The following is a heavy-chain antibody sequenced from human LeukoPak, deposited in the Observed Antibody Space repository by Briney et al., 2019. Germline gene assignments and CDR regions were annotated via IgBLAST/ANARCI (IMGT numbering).Heavy chain of an antibody. CDR2: IYYTGTA. CDR3: ARYDRSGYSLEL. V-gene: IGHV4-59*01. J-gene: IGHJ4*02. CDR1: GGPISNYY. D-gene: IGHD3-22*01. Sequence: SETLSLTCTVSGGPISNYYWSWIRQPPGKGLEWIGYIYYTGTAKTNPSLKSRVTTSIETSKNQFSLKLSSVTAADTAVYYCARYDRSGYSLELWGQGTLVTVSS.